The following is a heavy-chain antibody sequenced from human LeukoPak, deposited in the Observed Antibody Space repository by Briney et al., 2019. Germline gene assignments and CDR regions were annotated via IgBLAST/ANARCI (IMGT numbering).Heavy chain of an antibody. V-gene: IGHV3-30*18. CDR2: ISYDGSNK. J-gene: IGHJ4*02. CDR1: GFTFSNYG. Sequence: PGGSLRLSCAASGFTFSNYGIHWVRQAPGKGLEWVAVISYDGSNKYYADSVKGRCTISRDKSKNTVYLQMNSLRAEDTAVYYCAKEVGYSYGFDYWGQGTLVTVSS. CDR3: AKEVGYSYGFDY. D-gene: IGHD5-18*01.